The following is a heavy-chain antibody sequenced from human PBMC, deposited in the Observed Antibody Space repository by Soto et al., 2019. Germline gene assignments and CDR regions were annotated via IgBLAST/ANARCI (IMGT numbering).Heavy chain of an antibody. V-gene: IGHV3-13*01. D-gene: IGHD6-13*01. CDR3: AKSQEIGTHFFDS. J-gene: IGHJ4*02. CDR1: GFTFSGFD. Sequence: GGSLSLSCEASGFTFSGFDMHWVRQPTGKGLEWVSSIGTAGDTYYAVSVKGRFTISRDNAKNSLSLQMNSLRAGDMAVYFCAKSQEIGTHFFDSWGQGTQVTVSS. CDR2: IGTAGDT.